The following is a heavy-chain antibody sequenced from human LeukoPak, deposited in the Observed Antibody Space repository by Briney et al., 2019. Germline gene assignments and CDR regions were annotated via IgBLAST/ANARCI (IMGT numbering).Heavy chain of an antibody. CDR2: IYYSGST. CDR3: ARHHGDDYVWGSYRYLNY. D-gene: IGHD3-16*02. J-gene: IGHJ4*02. V-gene: IGHV4-34*01. Sequence: SETLSLTCAVYGGSFSGYYWSWIRQPPGKGLEWIGSIYYSGSTYYNPSLKSRVTISVDTSKNQFSLKLSSVTAAATAVYYCARHHGDDYVWGSYRYLNYWGQGTLVTVSS. CDR1: GGSFSGYY.